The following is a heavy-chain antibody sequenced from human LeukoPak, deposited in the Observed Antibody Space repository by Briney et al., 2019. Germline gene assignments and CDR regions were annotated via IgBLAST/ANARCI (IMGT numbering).Heavy chain of an antibody. CDR1: GFTFSSYT. CDR3: AGSETYREGYMPGEDDAFDI. Sequence: SGGSLRLSCAASGFTFSSYTLHWVRQAPGKGLEYVSAISSNGGSTYYANSVKGRFTISRDNSQNTLYLQMGSLRAEDMAVYYCAGSETYREGYMPGEDDAFDIWGQGTMVTVSS. CDR2: ISSNGGST. J-gene: IGHJ3*02. V-gene: IGHV3-64*01. D-gene: IGHD5-24*01.